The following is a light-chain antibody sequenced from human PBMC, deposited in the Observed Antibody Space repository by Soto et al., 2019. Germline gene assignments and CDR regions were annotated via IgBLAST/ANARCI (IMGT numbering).Light chain of an antibody. CDR1: QSISDW. V-gene: IGKV1-5*01. CDR2: DAS. J-gene: IGKJ1*01. Sequence: DIQMTQSPSTLSASVGDRVTITCRASQSISDWLAWYQQKPGKAPNLLIYDASSLKSGVPSRFSGRGSGTEFTLTISSLQPDDFATYYCQQSYSTLWTFGQGTKVDIK. CDR3: QQSYSTLWT.